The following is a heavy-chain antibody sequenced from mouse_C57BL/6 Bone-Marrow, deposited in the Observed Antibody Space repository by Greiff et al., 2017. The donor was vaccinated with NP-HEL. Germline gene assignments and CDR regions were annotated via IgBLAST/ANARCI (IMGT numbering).Heavy chain of an antibody. CDR3: ARSRPGYYGSYWYFDV. Sequence: EVQLVESGGGLVQPGESLKLSCESNEYEFPSHDMSWVRKTPEKRLELVAAINSDGGSTYYPDTMERRFIISRDNTKKTLYMQMSSLRSEDTALYDGARSRPGYYGSYWYFDVWGTGTTVTVSS. V-gene: IGHV5-2*01. D-gene: IGHD1-1*01. CDR1: EYEFPSHD. J-gene: IGHJ1*03. CDR2: INSDGGST.